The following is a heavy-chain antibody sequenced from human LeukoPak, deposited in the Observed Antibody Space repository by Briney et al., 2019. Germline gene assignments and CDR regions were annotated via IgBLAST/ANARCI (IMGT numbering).Heavy chain of an antibody. D-gene: IGHD3/OR15-3a*01. CDR2: IKQDGIEK. CDR3: ARAADWSWYSYYYMDV. CDR1: GFTFNMYW. Sequence: PGGSLRLSCAASGFTFNMYWMSWVRQAPGKGLEYVANIKQDGIEKYYVDSVKGRFTISRDNAKNSLFLQMNSLGAEDTAVYYCARAADWSWYSYYYMDVWGKGTTVTVSS. V-gene: IGHV3-7*01. J-gene: IGHJ6*03.